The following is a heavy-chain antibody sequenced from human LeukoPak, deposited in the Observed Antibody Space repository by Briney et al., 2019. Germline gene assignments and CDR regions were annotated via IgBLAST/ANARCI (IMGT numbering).Heavy chain of an antibody. D-gene: IGHD3-22*01. Sequence: GASVKVSCKASGYTFTGYYMHWVRQAPGQGLEWMGWINPNSGGTNYAQKFQGRVTMTRDTSISTAYTELSRLRSDDTAVYYCARDYYDSSGYYKLGYYYYGMDVWGQGTTVTVSS. J-gene: IGHJ6*02. CDR1: GYTFTGYY. V-gene: IGHV1-2*02. CDR3: ARDYYDSSGYYKLGYYYYGMDV. CDR2: INPNSGGT.